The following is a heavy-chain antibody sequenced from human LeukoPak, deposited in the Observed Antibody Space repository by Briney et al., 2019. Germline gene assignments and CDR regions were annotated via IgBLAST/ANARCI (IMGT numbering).Heavy chain of an antibody. CDR2: ISYDGSNK. V-gene: IGHV3-30*18. CDR3: AKHGGTVTRALDY. J-gene: IGHJ4*02. Sequence: GGSLRLSCAASGFTFSSYGMHWDRQAPGKGLEWVAVISYDGSNKYYVDSVKGRFTISRDNSKNTLYLQMNSLRAEDTAVYYCAKHGGTVTRALDYWGQGTLVTVSS. D-gene: IGHD4-17*01. CDR1: GFTFSSYG.